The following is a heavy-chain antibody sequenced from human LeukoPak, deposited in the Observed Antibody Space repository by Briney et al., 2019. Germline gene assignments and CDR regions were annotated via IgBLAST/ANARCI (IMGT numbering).Heavy chain of an antibody. J-gene: IGHJ6*03. D-gene: IGHD1-20*01. CDR1: GFTFSSYD. V-gene: IGHV3-13*01. Sequence: GGSLRLSCAASGFTFSSYDMHWVRQATGKGLEWVSAIGTAGDTYYPGSVKGRFTISRENAKNSLYLQMNSLRAGDTAVYYCARVNWNDASGHYYYYMDVWGKGTTVTVFS. CDR3: ARVNWNDASGHYYYYMDV. CDR2: IGTAGDT.